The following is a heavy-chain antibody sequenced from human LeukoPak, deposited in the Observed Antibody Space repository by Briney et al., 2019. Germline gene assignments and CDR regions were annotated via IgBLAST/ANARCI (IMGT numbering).Heavy chain of an antibody. Sequence: SETLSLTCTVSGGSVNYYYWSWIRQPPGKGLGWIGYIYYSGSTDYNPSLKSRVTISVDTSKNQFSLKLSSVTAADTAVYYCVIFVGFWXXXXXXXVSXWSASAPTQH. CDR2: IYYSGST. CDR3: VIFVGFWXXXXXXXVSXWSASAPTQH. CDR1: GGSVNYYY. V-gene: IGHV4-59*02. D-gene: IGHD3-3*01. J-gene: IGHJ1*01.